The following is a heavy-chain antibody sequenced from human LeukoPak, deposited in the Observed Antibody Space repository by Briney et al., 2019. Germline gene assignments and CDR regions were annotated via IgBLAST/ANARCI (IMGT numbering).Heavy chain of an antibody. CDR3: AKATETRTAITLDY. Sequence: ASVKVSCKSSGYSFSPYAINWVRQGPGQGLEWMGRIIPFLEKTNYAQKFEGRVTITADTSTSTVYMELSSLKSDDTAVYFCAKATETRTAITLDYWGEGTLVTVSS. J-gene: IGHJ4*02. D-gene: IGHD5-18*01. V-gene: IGHV1-69*04. CDR2: IIPFLEKT. CDR1: GYSFSPYA.